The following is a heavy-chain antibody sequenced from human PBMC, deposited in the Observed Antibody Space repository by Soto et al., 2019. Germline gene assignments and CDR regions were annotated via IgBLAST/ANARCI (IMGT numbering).Heavy chain of an antibody. Sequence: GGSLRLSCAASGFTFSSYSMNWVRQAPGKGLQWVATINSDGNSTSYADSVKGRFTISRDNAKNTVYLQMNSLRAEDTAVNYCARNRYCSGGSCYSGAFDIWGQGTMVTVSS. V-gene: IGHV3-74*01. CDR2: INSDGNST. CDR3: ARNRYCSGGSCYSGAFDI. D-gene: IGHD2-15*01. CDR1: GFTFSSYS. J-gene: IGHJ3*02.